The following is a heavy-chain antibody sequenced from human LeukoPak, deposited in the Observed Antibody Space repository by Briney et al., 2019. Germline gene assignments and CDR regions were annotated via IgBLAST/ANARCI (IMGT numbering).Heavy chain of an antibody. CDR2: IKQDGSEK. CDR1: GFTFSSYR. D-gene: IGHD6-19*01. Sequence: GGSLRLSCAASGFTFSSYRMSWVRQAPGQGLEWVANIKQDGSEKYYVDSVKGRFTISRDNAKNSLYLQMNSLRAEDTAVYYCARAAVAGTGRAFDYWGQGTLVTVSS. J-gene: IGHJ4*02. V-gene: IGHV3-7*01. CDR3: ARAAVAGTGRAFDY.